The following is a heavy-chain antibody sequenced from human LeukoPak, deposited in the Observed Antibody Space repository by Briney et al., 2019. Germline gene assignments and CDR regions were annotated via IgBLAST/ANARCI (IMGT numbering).Heavy chain of an antibody. CDR1: GFTFSSYA. J-gene: IGHJ4*01. CDR3: ARDHLGRAATGPSLVD. Sequence: PGRSLRLSCAASGFTFSSYAMHWVRQAPGKGLEWVAVISYDGSNKYYADSVKGRFTISRDNSKNTLYLQMNSLRAEDTAVYYCARDHLGRAATGPSLVDWGHGTLVTVSS. CDR2: ISYDGSNK. V-gene: IGHV3-30*04. D-gene: IGHD6-13*01.